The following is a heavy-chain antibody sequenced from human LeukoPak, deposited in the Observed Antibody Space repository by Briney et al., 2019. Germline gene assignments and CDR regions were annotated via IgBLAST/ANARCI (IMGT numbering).Heavy chain of an antibody. J-gene: IGHJ3*02. CDR2: IYHSGST. CDR3: ARAMIVVVITSNAFDI. V-gene: IGHV4-38-2*01. Sequence: SETLSLTCAVSGYSISSGYYWGWIRQPRGKGLEWIGSIYHSGSTYYNPSLKSRVTISVDTSKNQFSLKLSSVTAADTAVYYCARAMIVVVITSNAFDIWGQGTMVTVSS. CDR1: GYSISSGYY. D-gene: IGHD3-22*01.